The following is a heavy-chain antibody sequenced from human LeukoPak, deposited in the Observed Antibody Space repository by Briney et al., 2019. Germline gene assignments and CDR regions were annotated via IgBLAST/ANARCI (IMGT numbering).Heavy chain of an antibody. CDR3: AKGARVLMVYAMHFDY. CDR2: IWYDGSNK. D-gene: IGHD2-8*01. V-gene: IGHV3-33*06. Sequence: PGGSLRLSCAASGFTFSSYGMHWVRQAPGKGLEWVAVIWYDGSNKYYADSVKGRFTISRDNSKNTLYLQMNSLRAEDTAVYYCAKGARVLMVYAMHFDYWAREPWSPSPQ. J-gene: IGHJ4*02. CDR1: GFTFSSYG.